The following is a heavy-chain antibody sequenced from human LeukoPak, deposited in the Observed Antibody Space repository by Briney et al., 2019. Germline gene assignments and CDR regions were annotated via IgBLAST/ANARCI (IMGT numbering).Heavy chain of an antibody. CDR3: ARDSGDYGDPFGAFDI. Sequence: ALVKVSCKASGYTFTSYYMHWVRQAPGQGLEWMGIINPSGGSTSYAQKFQGRVTMTRDTSTSTVYMELSSLRSEDTAVYYCARDSGDYGDPFGAFDIWGQGTMVTVSS. D-gene: IGHD4-17*01. J-gene: IGHJ3*02. V-gene: IGHV1-46*01. CDR1: GYTFTSYY. CDR2: INPSGGST.